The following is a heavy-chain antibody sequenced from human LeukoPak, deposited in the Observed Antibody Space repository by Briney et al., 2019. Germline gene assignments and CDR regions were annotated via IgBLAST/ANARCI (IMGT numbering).Heavy chain of an antibody. CDR3: AENGPWSLKY. Sequence: SETLSLTCAVSGVFISNINWWSWVRQPPGRGLEWIGEVHQSGVTNYNPSLKSRVTISLDKSNNQFSLKLNSVTAADTAVYFCAENGPWSLKYWGQGTLVTVSS. CDR1: GVFISNINW. V-gene: IGHV4-4*02. D-gene: IGHD2-15*01. CDR2: VHQSGVT. J-gene: IGHJ4*02.